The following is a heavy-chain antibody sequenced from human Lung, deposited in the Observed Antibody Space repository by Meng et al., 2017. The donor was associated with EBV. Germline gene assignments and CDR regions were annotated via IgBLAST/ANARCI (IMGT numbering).Heavy chain of an antibody. CDR1: GASISSAYNY. Sequence: QVQLQWSAPRLVEPSQTLSLICTVSGASISSAYNYWTWIRQRPGRGLEWIGYIYYSGITYYNPSLQSRLTISADTSKNQFSLMLTSLTAADTAVYYCARGVDEYGGNAFDFWGQGALVTVSS. J-gene: IGHJ4*02. V-gene: IGHV4-31*03. D-gene: IGHD4-23*01. CDR2: IYYSGIT. CDR3: ARGVDEYGGNAFDF.